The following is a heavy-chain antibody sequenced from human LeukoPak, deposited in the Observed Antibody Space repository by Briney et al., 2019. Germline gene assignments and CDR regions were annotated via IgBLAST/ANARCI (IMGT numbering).Heavy chain of an antibody. D-gene: IGHD3-22*01. CDR3: ARSIPRYDGSAYYPDY. CDR2: INHNGNVN. CDR1: GFTFSSYW. J-gene: IGHJ4*02. Sequence: PGGSLRLSCAASGFTFSSYWMNWARQAPGKGLEWVASINHNGNVNYYVDSVKGRFTISRDNAKNSLYLQMNSLRAEDTAVYYCARSIPRYDGSAYYPDYWGQGTLVTVSS. V-gene: IGHV3-7*01.